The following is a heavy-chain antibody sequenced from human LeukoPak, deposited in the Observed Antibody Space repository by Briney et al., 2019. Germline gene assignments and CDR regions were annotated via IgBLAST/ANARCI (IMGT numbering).Heavy chain of an antibody. V-gene: IGHV4-39*02. CDR3: ARLPRIPLFGVAFKFGWIDS. CDR1: GGSVTSKSYY. CDR2: THQGGKT. D-gene: IGHD3-3*01. Sequence: SETLSLTCNVSGGSVTSKSYYWGWIRQSPDKRLEWIGITHQGGKTYSNPSLKTRVTVSADASETHFSLRLTSVTAADTAVYYCARLPRIPLFGVAFKFGWIDSWGQGILVTVSS. J-gene: IGHJ5*01.